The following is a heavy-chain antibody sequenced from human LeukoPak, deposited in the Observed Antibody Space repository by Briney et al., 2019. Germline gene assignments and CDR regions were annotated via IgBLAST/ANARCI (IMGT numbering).Heavy chain of an antibody. CDR3: ARGDRITMIVEGAFDI. CDR2: INHSGST. D-gene: IGHD3-22*01. V-gene: IGHV4-34*01. Sequence: PSETLSLTCAVYGGSFSGYYWSWLRQPPGKGLEWIGEINHSGSTNYNPSLTSRVTISVDTSKNQFSLKLSSVTAADTAVYYCARGDRITMIVEGAFDIWGQGTMVTVSS. J-gene: IGHJ3*02. CDR1: GGSFSGYY.